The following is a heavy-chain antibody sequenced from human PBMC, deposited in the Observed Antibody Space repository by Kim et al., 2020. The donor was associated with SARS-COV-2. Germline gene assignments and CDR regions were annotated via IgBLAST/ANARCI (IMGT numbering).Heavy chain of an antibody. Sequence: SETLSLTCAVSGGSISSGGYSWSWIRQPPGKGLEWIGYIYHSGSTYYNPSLKSRVTISVDRSKNQFSLKLSSVTAADTAVYYCARAYGPWIQKIIDYWGQGTLVTVSS. V-gene: IGHV4-30-2*01. CDR3: ARAYGPWIQKIIDY. J-gene: IGHJ4*02. D-gene: IGHD5-18*01. CDR2: IYHSGST. CDR1: GGSISSGGYS.